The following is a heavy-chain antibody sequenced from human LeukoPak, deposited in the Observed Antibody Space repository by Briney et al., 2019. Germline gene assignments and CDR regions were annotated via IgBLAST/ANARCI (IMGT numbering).Heavy chain of an antibody. Sequence: GGSLRLSCAASGFTFSSYWMHWVRHVPGKGLVWVARSDSDGSSTTYADSVKGRFTISRDNAKNTLYLQMNSLRADDTAVYYCARLGGSSPVDYWGQGTLVTVSS. V-gene: IGHV3-74*01. CDR1: GFTFSSYW. CDR3: ARLGGSSPVDY. CDR2: SDSDGSST. D-gene: IGHD6-6*01. J-gene: IGHJ4*02.